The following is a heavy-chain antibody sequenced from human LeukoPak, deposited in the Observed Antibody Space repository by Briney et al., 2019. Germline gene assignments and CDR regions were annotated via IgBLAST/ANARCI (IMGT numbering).Heavy chain of an antibody. Sequence: GESLKISCKGSGYSFTSYWIGWVRQMPGKGLEWMGIIYPGDSDTRYSPSFQGQVTISADKSISTAYLQWSSLRAEDTAVYYCAKAVVPVISQHYFDYWGQGTLVTVSS. CDR3: AKAVVPVISQHYFDY. CDR2: IYPGDSDT. CDR1: GYSFTSYW. V-gene: IGHV5-51*01. J-gene: IGHJ4*02. D-gene: IGHD3-22*01.